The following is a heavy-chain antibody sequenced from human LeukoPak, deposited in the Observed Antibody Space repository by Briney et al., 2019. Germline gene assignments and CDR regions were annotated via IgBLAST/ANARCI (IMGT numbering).Heavy chain of an antibody. J-gene: IGHJ4*02. V-gene: IGHV4-38-2*01. CDR3: ARQTGSGLFILP. Sequence: GSLRLSCAASGFTFSDFGMSWVRQAPGKGLEWIGSIYYSGSTYYNPSLKSRVIVSLDTSKNQFSLNLISVTAADTAVYYCARQTGSGLFILPGGQGTLVTVSS. CDR2: IYYSGST. D-gene: IGHD3/OR15-3a*01. CDR1: GFTFSDFG.